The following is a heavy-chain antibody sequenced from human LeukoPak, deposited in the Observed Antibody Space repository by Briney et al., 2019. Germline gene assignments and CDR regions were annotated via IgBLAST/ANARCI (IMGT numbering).Heavy chain of an antibody. CDR1: GFTFSSSA. V-gene: IGHV3-23*01. Sequence: GGSLRLSCAASGFTFSSSAMSWVRQVPGKGLEWVSGISASGGSTYYADSVRGRFTISRDNSKNTLYVQMNSLRDEDTAVYYCAKQLGYCSDGSCYFPYWGQGTLVTVSS. CDR2: ISASGGST. J-gene: IGHJ4*02. D-gene: IGHD2-15*01. CDR3: AKQLGYCSDGSCYFPY.